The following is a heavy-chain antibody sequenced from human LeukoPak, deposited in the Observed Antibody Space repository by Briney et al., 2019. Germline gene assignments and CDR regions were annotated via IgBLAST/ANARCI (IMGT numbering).Heavy chain of an antibody. CDR3: ARPKHDYVELEN. D-gene: IGHD4-17*01. V-gene: IGHV3-23*01. J-gene: IGHJ4*02. CDR2: VSGSGDGT. CDR1: GFTFSSYA. Sequence: PGGSLRLSCAASGFTFSSYAMSWVRQAPGKGLEWVSAVSGSGDGTYYADSVKGRFTISKDNSMNTVYLQLNSLRAEDTAVYYCARPKHDYVELENWGQGTLVIVSS.